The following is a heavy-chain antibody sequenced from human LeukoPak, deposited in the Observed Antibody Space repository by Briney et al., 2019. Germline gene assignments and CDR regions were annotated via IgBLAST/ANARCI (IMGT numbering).Heavy chain of an antibody. Sequence: ASVKVSCKASGHTFTSYGISWVRQAPGQGLEWMGWISAYNGNTNYAQKLQGRVTMTTDTSTSTAYMELRSLRSDDTAVYYCARDRGAYCGGDCYSAYWGQGTLVTVSS. CDR3: ARDRGAYCGGDCYSAY. CDR1: GHTFTSYG. V-gene: IGHV1-18*01. CDR2: ISAYNGNT. D-gene: IGHD2-21*02. J-gene: IGHJ4*02.